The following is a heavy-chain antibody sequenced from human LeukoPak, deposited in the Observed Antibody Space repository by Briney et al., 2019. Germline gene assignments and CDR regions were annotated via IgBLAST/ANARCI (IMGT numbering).Heavy chain of an antibody. J-gene: IGHJ5*02. D-gene: IGHD1-7*01. Sequence: PSGTLSLTCSVSGGSISSYYWAWIRQPAGKGLEWIGRILASVSDNYNPSLKSRVAMSVDTSKNQFSLNLSSVTAADTAVYYCARDPGNWYYFDPWGQGTLVTLSS. CDR2: ILASVSD. CDR1: GGSISSYY. CDR3: ARDPGNWYYFDP. V-gene: IGHV4-4*07.